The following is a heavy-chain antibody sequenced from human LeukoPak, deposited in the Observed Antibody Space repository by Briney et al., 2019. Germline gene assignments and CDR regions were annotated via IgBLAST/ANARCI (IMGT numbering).Heavy chain of an antibody. D-gene: IGHD2-2*01. CDR2: ISGSGGST. V-gene: IGHV3-23*01. Sequence: GGSLRLSCEASGFTFSSYGMSWVRQAPGKGLEWVSAISGSGGSTYYADSVKGRFTISRDNSKNTLYLQMNSLRAEDTAVYYCARDGIVPTGEYYFDYWGQGTLVTVSS. J-gene: IGHJ4*02. CDR3: ARDGIVPTGEYYFDY. CDR1: GFTFSSYG.